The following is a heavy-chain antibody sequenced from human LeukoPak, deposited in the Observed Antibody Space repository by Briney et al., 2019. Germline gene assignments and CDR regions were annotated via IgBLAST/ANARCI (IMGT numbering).Heavy chain of an antibody. V-gene: IGHV3-48*03. D-gene: IGHD2-15*01. J-gene: IGHJ3*02. CDR3: ARDVSSSTRAFNI. CDR2: ISSSTSHT. CDR1: GFALSTYE. Sequence: GGSLRLSCAASGFALSTYEMTWVRQAPGKGLEWVSFISSSTSHTFYADSVKGRFTIFRDTAKNSLYLQMNNLRGEDTAVYYCARDVSSSTRAFNIWGQGTMVAVS.